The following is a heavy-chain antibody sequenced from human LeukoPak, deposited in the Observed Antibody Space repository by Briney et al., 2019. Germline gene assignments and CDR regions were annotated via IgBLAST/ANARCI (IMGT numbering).Heavy chain of an antibody. CDR2: IKSKTDGGTT. CDR3: TTDRIVGATTVDY. V-gene: IGHV3-15*01. Sequence: GGSLRLSCAASGFDFSNQAMSWVRQAPGKGLEWVGRIKSKTDGGTTDYAAPVKGRFTISRDDSKNTLYLQMNSLKTEDTAVYYCTTDRIVGATTVDYWGQGTLVTVSS. D-gene: IGHD1-26*01. J-gene: IGHJ4*02. CDR1: GFDFSNQA.